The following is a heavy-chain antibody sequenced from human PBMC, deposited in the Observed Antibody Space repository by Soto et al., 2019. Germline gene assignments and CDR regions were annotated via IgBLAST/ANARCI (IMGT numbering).Heavy chain of an antibody. J-gene: IGHJ4*02. CDR3: ARIRDSVSRRLTRLEFDC. V-gene: IGHV1-18*01. CDR1: GYTFTSYG. D-gene: IGHD5-12*01. Sequence: ASVKVSCKASGYTFTSYGIGWVRQAPGQGLEWMGWISAYNGNTNYAQKLQGRVTMTTDTSTSTAYMELRSLRSDDTAVYYCARIRDSVSRRLTRLEFDCWGQGTLVTVSS. CDR2: ISAYNGNT.